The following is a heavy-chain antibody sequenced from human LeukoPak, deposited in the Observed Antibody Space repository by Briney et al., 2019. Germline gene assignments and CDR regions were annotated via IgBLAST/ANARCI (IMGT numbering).Heavy chain of an antibody. CDR1: GYTFTSYG. Sequence: VASVKVSCKATGYTFTSYGISWVRQAPGQGLEWMGCISAYNGNTNYAPQLKGRVTIPKDTSTSTAYMELRSLRSDDTAVYYCARDGYYCSGGSCYNWFDPWGQGTLVTVSS. V-gene: IGHV1-18*01. D-gene: IGHD2-15*01. CDR3: ARDGYYCSGGSCYNWFDP. J-gene: IGHJ5*02. CDR2: ISAYNGNT.